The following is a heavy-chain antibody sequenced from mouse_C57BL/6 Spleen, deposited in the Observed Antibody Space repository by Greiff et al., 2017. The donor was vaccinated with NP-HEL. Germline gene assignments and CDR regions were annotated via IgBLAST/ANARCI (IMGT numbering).Heavy chain of an antibody. CDR2: IYPGSGST. V-gene: IGHV1-55*01. CDR1: GYTFTSYW. D-gene: IGHD1-1*01. CDR3: AREGIYYGNPAMDY. Sequence: QVQLKQPGAELVKPGASVKMSCKASGYTFTSYWITWVKQRPGQGLEWIGDIYPGSGSTNYNEKFKSKATLTVDTSSSTAYMQLSSLTSEDSAVYYCAREGIYYGNPAMDYWGQGTSVTVSS. J-gene: IGHJ4*01.